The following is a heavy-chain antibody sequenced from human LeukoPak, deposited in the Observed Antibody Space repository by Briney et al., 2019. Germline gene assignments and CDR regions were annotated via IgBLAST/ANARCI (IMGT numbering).Heavy chain of an antibody. V-gene: IGHV1-18*01. Sequence: ASVTVSCKASGYTFTSYGISWVRQAPGQGLECMGCISAYNGNTNYAQKLQGRVTMTTDTSTSTAYMELRSLRSDDTAVYYCARGGSSGWYVRYYFDYWGQGTLVTVSS. D-gene: IGHD6-19*01. J-gene: IGHJ4*02. CDR1: GYTFTSYG. CDR3: ARGGSSGWYVRYYFDY. CDR2: ISAYNGNT.